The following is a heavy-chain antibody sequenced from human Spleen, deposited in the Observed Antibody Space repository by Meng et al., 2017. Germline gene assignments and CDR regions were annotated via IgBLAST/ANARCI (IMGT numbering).Heavy chain of an antibody. CDR3: ARDHGGEWGLPGYFYYGMDV. CDR2: INYRGNT. J-gene: IGHJ6*02. V-gene: IGHV4-59*01. CDR1: GGPISSYY. D-gene: IGHD1-26*01. Sequence: GSLRLSCSISGGPISSYYWGWIRQPPGKGLEWIGHINYRGNTKYNPSLKSRGTISVDMSKDQFSLKLISVTAADTAVYYCARDHGGEWGLPGYFYYGMDVWGQGTTVTVSS.